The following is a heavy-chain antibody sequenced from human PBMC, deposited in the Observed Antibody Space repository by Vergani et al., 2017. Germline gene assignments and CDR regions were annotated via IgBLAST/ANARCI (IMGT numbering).Heavy chain of an antibody. CDR3: ARGSPSALALDF. D-gene: IGHD6-19*01. J-gene: IGHJ4*02. Sequence: QVQLQESGPGLVKPSETLSLTCTVSSSSISNGEYYWTWIRQPPGKGPEWIGYIYNTGAAHYSPSLKSRLSLSVDTSKNQFSLKLSSVTAADTAVYFCARGSPSALALDFWGQGTQVTVSA. V-gene: IGHV4-30-4*08. CDR1: SSSISNGEYY. CDR2: IYNTGAA.